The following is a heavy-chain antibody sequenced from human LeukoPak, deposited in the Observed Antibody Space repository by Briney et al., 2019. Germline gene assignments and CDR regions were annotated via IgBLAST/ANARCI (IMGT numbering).Heavy chain of an antibody. J-gene: IGHJ4*02. CDR3: AKDPVGATTGDY. V-gene: IGHV3-23*01. D-gene: IGHD1-26*01. Sequence: DSVKGRFTISRDNSKNTLYLQMNSLRAEDTAVYYCAKDPVGATTGDYWGQGTLVTVSS.